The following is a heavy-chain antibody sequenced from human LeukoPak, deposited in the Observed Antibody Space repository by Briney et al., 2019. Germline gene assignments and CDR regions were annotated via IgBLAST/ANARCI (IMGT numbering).Heavy chain of an antibody. CDR1: GITFGDHA. CDR2: IRSKAYGGTT. D-gene: IGHD2-2*01. J-gene: IGHJ4*02. Sequence: QAGGSLRLSCTASGITFGDHAMSWVRQAPGKGLEWVGFIRSKAYGGTTEYAASVKGRFTISRDDSKSIAYLQMNSLKTEDTAVYYCTTVEEYCSSTNCYDYWGQGTLVTVSS. CDR3: TTVEEYCSSTNCYDY. V-gene: IGHV3-49*04.